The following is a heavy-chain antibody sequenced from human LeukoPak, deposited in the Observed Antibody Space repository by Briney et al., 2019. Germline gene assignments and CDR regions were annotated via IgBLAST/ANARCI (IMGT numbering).Heavy chain of an antibody. CDR1: GFSFSSYW. Sequence: GGSLRLPCATSGFSFSSYWMSWVRLTPGKGPEWVANIREDGTEKYYVDSVKGRFTISRDNAKNSLSLQMNNLRAEDTALYYCARDGRAFDYWGQGVLVTVSS. CDR3: ARDGRAFDY. CDR2: IREDGTEK. V-gene: IGHV3-7*01. J-gene: IGHJ4*02.